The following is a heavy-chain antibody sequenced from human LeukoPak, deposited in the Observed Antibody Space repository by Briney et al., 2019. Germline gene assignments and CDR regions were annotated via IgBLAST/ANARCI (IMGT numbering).Heavy chain of an antibody. CDR1: GFTFSSYW. Sequence: GGPLILSCAASGFTFSSYWMHWVRHAPGKGLVWVSRIKSDGSSTSYADSVKGRFTISRDNAKNTLYLQMNSLRAEDTAVYYCARSDWFDPWGQGTLVTVSS. J-gene: IGHJ5*02. CDR3: ARSDWFDP. CDR2: IKSDGSST. V-gene: IGHV3-74*01.